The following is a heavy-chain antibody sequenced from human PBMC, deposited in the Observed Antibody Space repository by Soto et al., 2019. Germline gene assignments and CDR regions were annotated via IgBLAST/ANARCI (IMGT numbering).Heavy chain of an antibody. J-gene: IGHJ4*02. CDR1: GGTFSSYA. CDR3: ARGNSRPDSSGYYPPFDY. D-gene: IGHD3-22*01. V-gene: IGHV1-69*13. Sequence: EASVKVSCKASGGTFSSYAISWVRQAPGQGLEWMGGIIPIFGTANYAQKFQGRVTITADESTSTAYMELSSLRSEDTAVYYCARGNSRPDSSGYYPPFDYWGQGTLVTVSS. CDR2: IIPIFGTA.